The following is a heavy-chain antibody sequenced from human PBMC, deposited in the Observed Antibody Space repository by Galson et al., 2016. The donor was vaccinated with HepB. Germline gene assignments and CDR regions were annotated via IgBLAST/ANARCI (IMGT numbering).Heavy chain of an antibody. CDR3: ARDQTLYDFWSGYHLDY. CDR1: GITLNTYA. D-gene: IGHD3-3*01. Sequence: SLRLSCAASGITLNTYAMHWVRQAPGNGLEWLALISYDGSNKYYADSVKGRLTISRDNSKNTLYLQMHSLRPEDTAVYYCARDQTLYDFWSGYHLDYWGQGTLVTVSS. J-gene: IGHJ4*02. V-gene: IGHV3-30-3*01. CDR2: ISYDGSNK.